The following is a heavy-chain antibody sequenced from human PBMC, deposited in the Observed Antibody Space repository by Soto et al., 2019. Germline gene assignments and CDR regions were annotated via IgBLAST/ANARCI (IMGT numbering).Heavy chain of an antibody. D-gene: IGHD4-17*01. CDR3: AIANGGDNDY. J-gene: IGHJ4*02. CDR2: ISAYNGNI. V-gene: IGHV1-18*01. Sequence: QVQLVQSGAEVKKPGASVKVSCKAPGYIFPSCTISWVRQAPGQGLEWMGWISAYNGNIKDAQKFQRRCTMTTDTSTITAYMELRSLTADDTSMYYCAIANGGDNDYWGQGTRVTVSS. CDR1: GYIFPSCT.